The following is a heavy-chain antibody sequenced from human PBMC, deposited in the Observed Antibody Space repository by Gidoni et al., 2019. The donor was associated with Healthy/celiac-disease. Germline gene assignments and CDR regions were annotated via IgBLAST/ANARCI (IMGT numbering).Heavy chain of an antibody. V-gene: IGHV1-69*02. J-gene: IGHJ3*02. CDR2: IIPILGIA. CDR3: ARMATRNDAFDI. Sequence: QVQLVQSGAEVKKPGSSVKVSCKASGGTFSSYTISWVRQAPGQGREWMGRIIPILGIANYAQKFQGRVTITADKSTSTAYMELSSLRSEDTAVYYCARMATRNDAFDIWGQGTMVTVSS. CDR1: GGTFSSYT. D-gene: IGHD5-12*01.